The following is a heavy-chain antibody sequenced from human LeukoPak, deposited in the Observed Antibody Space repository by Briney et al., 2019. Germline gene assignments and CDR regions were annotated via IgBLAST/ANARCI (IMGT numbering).Heavy chain of an antibody. J-gene: IGHJ3*02. D-gene: IGHD3-16*01. V-gene: IGHV4-30-4*01. CDR3: ARDHQDFDDYQMPNAFDI. CDR1: RGSISSGDYY. CDR2: ISYSGST. Sequence: PSETLSLTCTVSRGSISSGDYYWSWIRQPPGKGLEWIGYISYSGSTDYNPSLKSRVSISVDMPKNQFSLKLSSVTAADTAVYYCARDHQDFDDYQMPNAFDIWGQGTMIVVSS.